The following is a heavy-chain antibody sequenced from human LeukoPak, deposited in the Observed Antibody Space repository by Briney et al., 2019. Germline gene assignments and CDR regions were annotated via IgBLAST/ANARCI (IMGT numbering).Heavy chain of an antibody. V-gene: IGHV4-34*01. D-gene: IGHD3-22*01. Sequence: SETLSLTCAVYGGSFSGYYWSWIRQPPGKGLEWIGEIDHSGSTNYNPSLKSRVTISVDTSKNQFSLKLSSVTAADTAVYYCAREEYDSSGYSDSWGQGTLVTVSS. CDR3: AREEYDSSGYSDS. CDR1: GGSFSGYY. CDR2: IDHSGST. J-gene: IGHJ4*02.